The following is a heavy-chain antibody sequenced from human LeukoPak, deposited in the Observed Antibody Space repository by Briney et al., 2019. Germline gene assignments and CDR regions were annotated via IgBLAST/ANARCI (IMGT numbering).Heavy chain of an antibody. CDR2: ISSSGSTI. Sequence: PGGSLRLSCAASGFTFSDYYMSWIRQAPGKGLEWVSYISSSGSTIYYADSVKGRFTISRDNAKNSLYLQMNSLRAEDTAVYYCAKIRWSPYYFDFWGQGTLVTVSS. D-gene: IGHD4-23*01. CDR3: AKIRWSPYYFDF. V-gene: IGHV3-11*01. CDR1: GFTFSDYY. J-gene: IGHJ4*02.